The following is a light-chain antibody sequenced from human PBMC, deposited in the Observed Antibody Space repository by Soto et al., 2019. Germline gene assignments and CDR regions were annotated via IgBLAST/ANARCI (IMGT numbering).Light chain of an antibody. CDR2: AAS. CDR3: QQSYSTPRT. Sequence: DIQMTQSPSSLSASVGDRVTITCRASQSISSYLNWYQQKPGKAPKLLIYAASSLQIGVPSRFSGSGSGTNFTRTISSLQPEDFATYYCQQSYSTPRTFGQGTKVEIK. V-gene: IGKV1-39*01. CDR1: QSISSY. J-gene: IGKJ1*01.